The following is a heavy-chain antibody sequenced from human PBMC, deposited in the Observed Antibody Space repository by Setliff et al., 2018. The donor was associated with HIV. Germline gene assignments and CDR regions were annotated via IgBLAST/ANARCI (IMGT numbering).Heavy chain of an antibody. V-gene: IGHV7-4-1*02. J-gene: IGHJ6*03. Sequence: ASVKVSCKASGYSFSRFSINWVRQAPGQGLEWMGWINTNSWIPTYAQGFTGRFVFSLDTTVRTAYLEISDLRADDTGVYYCASDSSEDFDFSSGDFHYMDVWGKGTTVTVSS. CDR2: INTNSWIP. CDR1: GYSFSRFS. D-gene: IGHD3-3*01. CDR3: ASDSSEDFDFSSGDFHYMDV.